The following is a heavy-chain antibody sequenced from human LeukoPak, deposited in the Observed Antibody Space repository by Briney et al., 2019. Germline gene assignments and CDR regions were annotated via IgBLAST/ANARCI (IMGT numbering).Heavy chain of an antibody. CDR1: GGTFSSYA. J-gene: IGHJ5*02. Sequence: SVKVSCKASGGTFSSYAISWVRQAPGQGLEWRGGIIPIFGTANDAQKFQGRVTITTDESTSTAYMARSSPRSADTAVYYCAISYYYGSGRRSDPWGQGTLVTVSS. CDR3: AISYYYGSGRRSDP. V-gene: IGHV1-69*05. D-gene: IGHD3-10*01. CDR2: IIPIFGTA.